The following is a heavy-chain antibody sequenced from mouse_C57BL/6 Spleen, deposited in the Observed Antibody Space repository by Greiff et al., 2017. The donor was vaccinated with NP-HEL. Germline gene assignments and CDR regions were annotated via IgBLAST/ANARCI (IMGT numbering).Heavy chain of an antibody. CDR1: GYTFTDYY. J-gene: IGHJ3*01. D-gene: IGHD1-1*01. V-gene: IGHV1-26*01. CDR2: INPNNGGT. CDR3: ARYYYGSSYDWFAY. Sequence: VQLQQSGPELVKPGASVKISCKASGYTFTDYYMNWVKQSHGKSLEWIGDINPNNGGTSYNQKFKGKATLTVDKSSSTAYMELRSLTSEDSAVYYCARYYYGSSYDWFAYWGQGTLVTVSA.